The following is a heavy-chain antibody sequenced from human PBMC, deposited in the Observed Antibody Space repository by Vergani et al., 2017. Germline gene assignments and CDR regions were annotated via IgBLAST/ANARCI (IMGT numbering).Heavy chain of an antibody. V-gene: IGHV4-30-2*01. J-gene: IGHJ5*02. Sequence: QLQLQESGSGLVKPSQTLSLTCAVSGGSISSGAYSWSWIRQPPGKGLEWIGYIYHSGSTYHNPSLKSRVTISVDRSKNQFSLKLSAVTAADTAVYYCARASYSSSWYFWFDPWGQGTLVTVSS. CDR2: IYHSGST. D-gene: IGHD6-13*01. CDR3: ARASYSSSWYFWFDP. CDR1: GGSISSGAYS.